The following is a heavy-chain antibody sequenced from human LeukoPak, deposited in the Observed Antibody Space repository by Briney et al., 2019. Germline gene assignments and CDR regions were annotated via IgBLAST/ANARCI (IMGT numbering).Heavy chain of an antibody. J-gene: IGHJ5*02. D-gene: IGHD3-3*01. CDR3: ARQLGVDNWFDP. CDR1: GGSISSSSYY. CDR2: IYTSGST. Sequence: SETLSLTCTVSGGSISSSSYYWGWIRQPAGKGLEWIGRIYTSGSTNYNPSLKSRVTMSVDTSKNQFSLKLSSVTAADTAVYYCARQLGVDNWFDPWGQGTLVTVSS. V-gene: IGHV4-61*02.